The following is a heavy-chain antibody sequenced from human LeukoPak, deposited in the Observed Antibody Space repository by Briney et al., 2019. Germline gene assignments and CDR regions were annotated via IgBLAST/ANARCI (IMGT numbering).Heavy chain of an antibody. CDR2: IVVGSGNT. J-gene: IGHJ3*02. Sequence: TSVKVSCKASGFTFTSSAVQWVQQARGQRLEWIGWIVVGSGNTNYAQKFQERVTITRDMSTSTAYMELSSLRSEDTAVYYCAAAPTYSSGWRRGWAFDIWGQGTMVTVSS. D-gene: IGHD6-19*01. CDR1: GFTFTSSA. CDR3: AAAPTYSSGWRRGWAFDI. V-gene: IGHV1-58*01.